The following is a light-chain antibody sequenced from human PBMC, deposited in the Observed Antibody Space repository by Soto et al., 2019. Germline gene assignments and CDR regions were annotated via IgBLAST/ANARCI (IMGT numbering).Light chain of an antibody. Sequence: QPVLTQPPSASGTPGQRVTISCYGSSSNIGSNTVNWYQQLPGTAPKLLIYRNNQRPSGVPDRFSGSKSGTSASLAISGLQSEDEADYYCAAWDDSLNGVVFGGGTKLTVL. J-gene: IGLJ2*01. CDR2: RNN. V-gene: IGLV1-44*01. CDR3: AAWDDSLNGVV. CDR1: SSNIGSNT.